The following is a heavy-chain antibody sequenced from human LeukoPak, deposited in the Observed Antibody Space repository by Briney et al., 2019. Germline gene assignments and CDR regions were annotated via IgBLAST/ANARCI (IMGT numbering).Heavy chain of an antibody. Sequence: SETLSLTCTVSGGSISSYYWSWIRQPPGKGLEWIGYIYYSGSTNYNPSLKSRVTISVDTSKNQFSLKLSSVTAADTAVYYCARAPRWVRIGYSGYDYEGVFDYWGQGTLVTVSS. CDR3: ARAPRWVRIGYSGYDYEGVFDY. CDR2: IYYSGST. J-gene: IGHJ4*02. V-gene: IGHV4-59*08. CDR1: GGSISSYY. D-gene: IGHD5-12*01.